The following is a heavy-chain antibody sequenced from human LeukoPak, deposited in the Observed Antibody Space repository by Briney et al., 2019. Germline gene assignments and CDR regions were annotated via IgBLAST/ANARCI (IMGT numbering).Heavy chain of an antibody. CDR2: IYYSGST. V-gene: IGHV4-39*07. J-gene: IGHJ4*02. CDR1: GGSISSSSYY. D-gene: IGHD3-10*01. CDR3: ARASMVRGVIKTDYFDY. Sequence: SETLSLTCTVSGGSISSSSYYWGWIRQPPGKGLEWIGSIYYSGSTYYNPSLKSRVTISVDTSKNQFSLKLSSVTAADTAVYYCARASMVRGVIKTDYFDYWGQGTLVTVSS.